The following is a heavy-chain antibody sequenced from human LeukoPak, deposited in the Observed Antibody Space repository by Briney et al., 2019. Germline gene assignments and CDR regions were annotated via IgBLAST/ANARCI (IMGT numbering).Heavy chain of an antibody. D-gene: IGHD2-2*01. V-gene: IGHV4-34*01. CDR3: ARGGGYCSSTSCYNRFDP. CDR2: TNHSGST. J-gene: IGHJ5*02. CDR1: GGSFSGYY. Sequence: SETLSLTCAVYGGSFSGYYWSWIRQPPGKGLEWIGETNHSGSTNYNPSLKSRVTISVDTSKNQFSLKLSSVTAADTAVYYCARGGGYCSSTSCYNRFDPWGQGTLVTVSS.